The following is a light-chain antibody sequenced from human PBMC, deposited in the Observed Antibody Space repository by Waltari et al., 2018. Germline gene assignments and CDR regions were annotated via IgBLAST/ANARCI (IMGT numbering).Light chain of an antibody. CDR3: QQYNNWPRT. CDR2: GAY. Sequence: ETLMIQSPATLSLTPGERATLSCRASQNVERLLAWYQQRPGQAPRLLISGAYTRAPGVPARFSGSGSGTEFTLTITSLQPEDFAHYFCQQYNNWPRTFGPGTRVEL. CDR1: QNVERL. V-gene: IGKV3-15*01. J-gene: IGKJ1*01.